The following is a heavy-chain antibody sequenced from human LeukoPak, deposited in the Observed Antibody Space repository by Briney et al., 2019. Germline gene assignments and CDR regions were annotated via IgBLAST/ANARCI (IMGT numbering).Heavy chain of an antibody. D-gene: IGHD6-19*01. Sequence: ASVRVSCKASGYTFTNYDINWVRQATGQGLEWMGWMNPNSGNTGYAQKFQGSVTITRNTSITTAYMELSSLRSEDTAVYYCARDPSWGGLSSGSYYFDYWGQGTLVTVSS. J-gene: IGHJ4*02. CDR1: GYTFTNYD. V-gene: IGHV1-8*03. CDR3: ARDPSWGGLSSGSYYFDY. CDR2: MNPNSGNT.